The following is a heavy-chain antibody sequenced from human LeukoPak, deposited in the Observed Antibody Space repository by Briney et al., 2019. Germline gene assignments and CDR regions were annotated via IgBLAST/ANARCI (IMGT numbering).Heavy chain of an antibody. V-gene: IGHV3-43*02. J-gene: IGHJ1*01. CDR3: AKELEYFQH. CDR2: ISGDGGSA. CDR1: GFTFDDYA. Sequence: GGSLRLACAASGFTFDDYAMHWVRQVPGKGLEWVSLISGDGGSAYYADSVKGRFTISRDNRKTSLYLQMNSLRTEDTALYYCAKELEYFQHWGQGTLVTVSS.